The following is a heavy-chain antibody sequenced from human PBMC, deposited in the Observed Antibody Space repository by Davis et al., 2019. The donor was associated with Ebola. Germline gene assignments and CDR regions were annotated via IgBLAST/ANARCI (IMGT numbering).Heavy chain of an antibody. CDR3: ARGIYCSGGSCYSFDY. J-gene: IGHJ4*02. CDR2: INAGNGNT. V-gene: IGHV1-3*01. D-gene: IGHD2-15*01. Sequence: ASVKVSCKASGYTFTSYGISWVRQAPGQGLEWMGWINAGNGNTKYSQKFQGRVTITRDTSASTAYMELSSLRSEDTAVYYCARGIYCSGGSCYSFDYWGQGTLVTVSS. CDR1: GYTFTSYG.